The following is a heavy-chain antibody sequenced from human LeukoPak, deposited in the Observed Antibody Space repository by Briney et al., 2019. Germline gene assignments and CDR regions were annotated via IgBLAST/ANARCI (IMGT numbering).Heavy chain of an antibody. CDR2: ISGSGDNT. CDR3: AKQSSGWYSPYWYFDL. V-gene: IGHV3-23*01. CDR1: RFTFSTYA. D-gene: IGHD6-19*01. Sequence: GGSLRLSCAASRFTFSTYAMGWVRQAPGKGLEWVPGISGSGDNTYYADSVKGRLTISRDNSKSTLYLQMNSLRAEDTAVYYCAKQSSGWYSPYWYFDLWGRGTLVTVSS. J-gene: IGHJ2*01.